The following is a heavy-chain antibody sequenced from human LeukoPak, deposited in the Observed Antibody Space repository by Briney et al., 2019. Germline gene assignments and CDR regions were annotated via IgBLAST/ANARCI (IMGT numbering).Heavy chain of an antibody. CDR3: ARGRYCSSTSCYVGAYYYYGMDV. Sequence: SETLSLTCAVYGGSFSGYYWSWIRQPPGKGLEWIGECNHSGSTNYNPSHKSRVTISVDTSKNQFSLKLSSVTAADTAVYYCARGRYCSSTSCYVGAYYYYGMDVWGQGTTVTVSS. J-gene: IGHJ6*02. CDR1: GGSFSGYY. D-gene: IGHD2-2*01. V-gene: IGHV4-34*01. CDR2: CNHSGST.